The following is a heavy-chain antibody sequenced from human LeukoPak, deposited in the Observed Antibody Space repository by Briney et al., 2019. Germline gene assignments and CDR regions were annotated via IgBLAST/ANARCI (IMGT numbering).Heavy chain of an antibody. CDR2: IRSKAYGGTT. CDR3: TSQDYDYVWGSYRSIVDY. J-gene: IGHJ4*02. D-gene: IGHD3-16*02. CDR1: GFTFGDYA. V-gene: IGHV3-49*04. Sequence: PGGSLRLSCTASGFTFGDYAMSWVRQAPGKGLEWVGFIRSKAYGGTTEYAASAKGRFTISRDDSKSIAYLQMNSLKTEDTAVYYCTSQDYDYVWGSYRSIVDYWGQGTLVTVSS.